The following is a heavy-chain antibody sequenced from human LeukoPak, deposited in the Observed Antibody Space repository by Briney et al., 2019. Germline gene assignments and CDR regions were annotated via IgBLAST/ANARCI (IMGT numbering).Heavy chain of an antibody. V-gene: IGHV5-51*01. CDR1: GYRLTSYW. CDR3: ATSARNGAVAGTHLDGI. J-gene: IGHJ3*02. Sequence: GESLKISRKGSGYRLTSYWLGWVRQMPGKGLEWMGIIYPGDSDTRYSPSFQGQVTISADKSISTAYLQWSSLKASDTAMYYCATSARNGAVAGTHLDGIWGQGTMVTVSS. CDR2: IYPGDSDT. D-gene: IGHD6-19*01.